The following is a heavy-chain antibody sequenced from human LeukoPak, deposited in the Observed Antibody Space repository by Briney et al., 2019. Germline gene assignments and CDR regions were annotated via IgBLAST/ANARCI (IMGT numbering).Heavy chain of an antibody. CDR3: ARDQTMIPRKFDP. V-gene: IGHV1-2*02. CDR1: GYTFTSYG. J-gene: IGHJ5*02. D-gene: IGHD3-22*01. Sequence: ASVKVSCKASGYTFTSYGISWVRQAPGQGLEWMGWINPNSGGTNYAQKFQGRVTMTRDTSISTAYMELSRLRSDDTAVYYCARDQTMIPRKFDPWGQGTLVTVSS. CDR2: INPNSGGT.